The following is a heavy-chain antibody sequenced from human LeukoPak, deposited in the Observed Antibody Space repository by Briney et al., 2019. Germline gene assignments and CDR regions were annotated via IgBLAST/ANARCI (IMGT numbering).Heavy chain of an antibody. CDR3: ARDLPAAGTYYYYGMDV. V-gene: IGHV3-7*03. J-gene: IGHJ6*02. CDR1: GFTFSSYW. CDR2: IKQDGSER. D-gene: IGHD6-13*01. Sequence: GGSLRLSCAASGFTFSSYWMSWVRQAPGKGLEWVASIKQDGSERYYVDSVKGRFTFSRDNAKNSLYLQMNSLRAEDTAVYYCARDLPAAGTYYYYGMDVWGQGTTVTVSS.